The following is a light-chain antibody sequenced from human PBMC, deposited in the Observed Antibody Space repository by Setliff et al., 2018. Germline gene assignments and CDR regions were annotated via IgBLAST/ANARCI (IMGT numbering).Light chain of an antibody. V-gene: IGLV2-8*01. CDR1: SSDLGAYNY. CDR2: EVT. J-gene: IGLJ1*01. CDR3: YSYAGANNFV. Sequence: QSVLTQPPSASGSPGQSVTISCTGTSSDLGAYNYVSWYQQHPGKAPKLIIYEVTNRPSGVPDRFSGSMSGDTASLTVSGLQPEDEADYYCYSYAGANNFVFGTGTKVTVL.